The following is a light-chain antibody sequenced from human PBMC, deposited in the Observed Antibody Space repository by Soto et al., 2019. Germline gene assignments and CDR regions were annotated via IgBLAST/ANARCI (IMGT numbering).Light chain of an antibody. V-gene: IGLV7-43*01. CDR2: RTS. CDR3: LLSYSGTWV. CDR1: PGAVTSGYY. Sequence: QAVVTQAPSLTVSPGGTVTLPRASSPGAVTSGYYPNWFQQKPGKAPRALIYRTSNKHSWTPARFSGSLLGGKAALTLSGVQPEDEAEYYCLLSYSGTWVFGGGTQLTVL. J-gene: IGLJ3*02.